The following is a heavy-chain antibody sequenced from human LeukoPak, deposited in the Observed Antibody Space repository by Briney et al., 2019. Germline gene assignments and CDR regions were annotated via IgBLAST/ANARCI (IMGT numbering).Heavy chain of an antibody. V-gene: IGHV3-66*01. CDR1: GFTVSSNY. Sequence: GGSLRLSCAASGFTVSSNYMSWVRQAPGKGLEWVSVIYSGGSTYYAASVKGRFTISRDNSKNTLYLQMNSLRAEDTAVYYCAREAEYGWGEVGYFDYGGQGTLVTVSS. CDR2: IYSGGST. D-gene: IGHD3-10*01. CDR3: AREAEYGWGEVGYFDY. J-gene: IGHJ4*02.